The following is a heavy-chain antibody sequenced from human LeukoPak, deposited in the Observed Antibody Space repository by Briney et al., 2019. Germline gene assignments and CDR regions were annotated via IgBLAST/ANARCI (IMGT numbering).Heavy chain of an antibody. CDR1: GFTFSNYW. V-gene: IGHV3-7*03. CDR3: VRGWTKFDY. CDR2: IKPDGSES. J-gene: IGHJ4*02. D-gene: IGHD3/OR15-3a*01. Sequence: AGGSLRLSCAVSGFTFSNYWMTWVRQAPAKGLEWVADIKPDGSESHYADSVKGRFTISRDNAKNSMYLQMNSLRADDTAVYYCVRGWTKFDYWGQGILVTVSS.